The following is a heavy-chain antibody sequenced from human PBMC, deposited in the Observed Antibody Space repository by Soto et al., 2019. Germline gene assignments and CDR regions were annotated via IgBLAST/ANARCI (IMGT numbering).Heavy chain of an antibody. J-gene: IGHJ4*02. V-gene: IGHV1-58*02. CDR2: IVVGSGNT. CDR1: GFTFTSSA. D-gene: IGHD6-6*01. CDR3: AAYSSSSSLVDY. Sequence: GASVKVSCKASGFTFTSSAMQWVRQARGQRLEWIGWIVVGSGNTNYAQKFQERVTITRDMSTSTAYLELSSLRSEDSAVYYCAAYSSSSSLVDYWGQGTLVTVSS.